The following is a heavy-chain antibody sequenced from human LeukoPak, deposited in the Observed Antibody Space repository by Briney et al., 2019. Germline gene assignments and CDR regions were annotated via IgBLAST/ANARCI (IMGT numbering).Heavy chain of an antibody. J-gene: IGHJ4*01. CDR3: IRDWRNLAFDH. Sequence: GGSLRLSCVESRFTFRNFWMHWVRQAPGKGLVWVSRIRSDGSTTDYADSVKGRFTISRDNAKNTLYLQMNSLRAEDTAVYYCIRDWRNLAFDHWGHGTLVTVSS. V-gene: IGHV3-74*01. CDR2: IRSDGSTT. D-gene: IGHD3-3*01. CDR1: RFTFRNFW.